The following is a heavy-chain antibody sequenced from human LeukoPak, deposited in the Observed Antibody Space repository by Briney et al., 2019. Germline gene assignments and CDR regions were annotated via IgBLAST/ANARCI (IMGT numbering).Heavy chain of an antibody. D-gene: IGHD6-6*01. J-gene: IGHJ4*02. CDR1: GGSFSGYY. CDR2: INHSGST. CDR3: ARGLADSSSSYPTPYYFDY. Sequence: SETLSLTCAVYGGSFSGYYWSWIRQPPGKGLEWVGEINHSGSTNYNPSLKSRVTISVDTSKNQFSLKLSSVTAADTAVYYCARGLADSSSSYPTPYYFDYWGQGTLVTVSS. V-gene: IGHV4-34*01.